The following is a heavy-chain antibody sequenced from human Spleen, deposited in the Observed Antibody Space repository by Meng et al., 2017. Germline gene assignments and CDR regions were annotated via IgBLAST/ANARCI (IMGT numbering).Heavy chain of an antibody. D-gene: IGHD3-22*01. CDR1: GGPISSSNW. Sequence: QAQPTQWGAGLLKPSEPLSPTCSVSGGPISSSNWWSWVRQPPGKGLEWIGEIYHSGSTNYNPSLKSRVTISVDKSKNQFSLKLSSVTAADTAVYYCARDRLSALPYYDSSGYTTGFDPWGQGTLVTVSS. CDR2: IYHSGST. V-gene: IGHV4-4*02. CDR3: ARDRLSALPYYDSSGYTTGFDP. J-gene: IGHJ5*02.